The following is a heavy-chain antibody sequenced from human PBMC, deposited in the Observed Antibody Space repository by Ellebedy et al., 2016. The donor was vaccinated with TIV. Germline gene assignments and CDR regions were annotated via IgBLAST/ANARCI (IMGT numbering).Heavy chain of an antibody. D-gene: IGHD4-23*01. V-gene: IGHV3-73*01. Sequence: PGGSLRLSCAASGFNFSNSTMHWVRQASGKGLEWVGRIRNIANNYATTYAESVKGRFTISRDGSKNTAHLQMNSLKTEDTAIYYCTRRPKNSGGISRADYWGQGTLVTVSS. CDR2: IRNIANNYAT. CDR1: GFNFSNST. J-gene: IGHJ4*02. CDR3: TRRPKNSGGISRADY.